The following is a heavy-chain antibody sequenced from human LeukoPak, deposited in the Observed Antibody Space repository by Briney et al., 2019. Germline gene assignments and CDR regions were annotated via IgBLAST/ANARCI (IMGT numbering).Heavy chain of an antibody. CDR1: GYTFTGYY. D-gene: IGHD6-6*01. V-gene: IGHV1-2*02. CDR2: INPNSGGT. CDR3: ARRGAARYPHSAFDI. Sequence: ASEKVSCKASGYTFTGYYMHWVRQAPGQGLEWMGWINPNSGGTNYAQKFQGRVTMTRDTSISTAYMELSRLRSDDTAVYYCARRGAARYPHSAFDIWGQGTMVTVSS. J-gene: IGHJ3*02.